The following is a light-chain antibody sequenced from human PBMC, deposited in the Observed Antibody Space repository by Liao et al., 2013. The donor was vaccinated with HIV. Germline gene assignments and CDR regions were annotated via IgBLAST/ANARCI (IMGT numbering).Light chain of an antibody. V-gene: IGLV3-21*01. CDR1: NIVTKS. J-gene: IGLJ2*01. CDR3: HVWDSTSDHVL. Sequence: SYVLTQPPSVSVAPGETARITCGGDNIVTKSVHWYQQKPGQAPVLVIYFDSDRPSAIPERLSGSNSGNTATLTISRVEAGDEADYYCHVWDSTSDHVLFGGGTKLTVL. CDR2: FDS.